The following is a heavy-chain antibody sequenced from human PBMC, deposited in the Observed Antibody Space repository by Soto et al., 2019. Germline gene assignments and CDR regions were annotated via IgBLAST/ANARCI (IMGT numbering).Heavy chain of an antibody. Sequence: EVQLVESGGGLVQPGGSLRLSCADSGFIISSNWMHWVRQAPGKGLVWVSRINSDGSTTSYADSVKGRFTISRDNAKNTLYLQMNSLRAEDTAVYYCARGPSGWYGFDYWGQGTLDTVSS. CDR2: INSDGSTT. V-gene: IGHV3-74*01. CDR3: ARGPSGWYGFDY. J-gene: IGHJ4*02. D-gene: IGHD6-19*01. CDR1: GFIISSNW.